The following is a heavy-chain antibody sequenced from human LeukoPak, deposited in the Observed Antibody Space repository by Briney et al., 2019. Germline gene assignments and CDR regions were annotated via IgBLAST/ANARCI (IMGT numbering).Heavy chain of an antibody. CDR3: ASEINWGSGAFDV. J-gene: IGHJ3*01. D-gene: IGHD7-27*01. CDR2: IKEDGSEK. CDR1: GFMLSNYW. V-gene: IGHV3-7*01. Sequence: GGPLSFSCAGPGFMLSNYWMTWVRQAPGKGLGWGDKIKEDGSEKYYVDSMKGRFTISRDNAKNSLYLQMNSLRAEDTAVYYCASEINWGSGAFDVWGQGTMVTVSS.